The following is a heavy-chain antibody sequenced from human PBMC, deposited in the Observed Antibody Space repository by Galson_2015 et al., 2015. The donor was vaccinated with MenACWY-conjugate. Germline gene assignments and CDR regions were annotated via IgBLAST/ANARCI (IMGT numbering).Heavy chain of an antibody. Sequence: QSGAEVKKPGESLKISCKGSGYTFTSDWVGWVRQMPGKGLEWMGIIYPGDSDTRYTPSFQGHVTISADKSINTAYLQWGSLEASDTAMYYCARQGFGSSSLDDWGQGTLVAVTS. D-gene: IGHD6-6*01. J-gene: IGHJ4*02. CDR2: IYPGDSDT. CDR3: ARQGFGSSSLDD. V-gene: IGHV5-51*01. CDR1: GYTFTSDW.